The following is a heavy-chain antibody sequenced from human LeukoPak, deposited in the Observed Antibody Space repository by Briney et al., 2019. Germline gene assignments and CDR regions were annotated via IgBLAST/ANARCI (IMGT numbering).Heavy chain of an antibody. J-gene: IGHJ4*02. CDR1: GFTAGDNY. Sequence: GGSLRLSCAASGFTAGDNYMTWVRQTPWKGLEWVSLIYSGGSTYYADSVKGRFTIYRDNSKNTLYLQMNSLRAGDTAVYYCARARWYTLDSWGQGTLVTVSS. CDR2: IYSGGST. CDR3: ARARWYTLDS. V-gene: IGHV3-53*01. D-gene: IGHD1-14*01.